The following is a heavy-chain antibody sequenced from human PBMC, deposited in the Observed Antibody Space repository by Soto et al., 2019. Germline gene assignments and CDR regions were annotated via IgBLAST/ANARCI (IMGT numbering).Heavy chain of an antibody. J-gene: IGHJ4*02. V-gene: IGHV1-18*01. CDR1: GYTFTSYG. D-gene: IGHD3-10*01. CDR3: AGVEHYYGSGAAGDF. Sequence: QVQLVQSGAEVKKPGASVKVSCKASGYTFTSYGISWVRQAPGQGVEWMGWISAYNGNTNYAQKLQGRVTMTTDTTTSTADMELSTLRSDGTAVYHCAGVEHYYGSGAAGDFLGQGTPVIVSS. CDR2: ISAYNGNT.